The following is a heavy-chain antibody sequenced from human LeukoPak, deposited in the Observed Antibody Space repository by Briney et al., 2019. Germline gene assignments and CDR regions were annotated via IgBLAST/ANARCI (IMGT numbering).Heavy chain of an antibody. V-gene: IGHV1-3*01. J-gene: IGHJ6*02. CDR2: INAGIGNT. Sequence: AAVKVSCKDSGYTFTSYAMRWVRHAPGQGLEWMGWINAGIGNTKYAQTFQGRVTITRDTSARTAYMELSSLRSEDTAVYYCARDRYPYRYYGMDVWGQGTTVTAAS. D-gene: IGHD3-16*01. CDR3: ARDRYPYRYYGMDV. CDR1: GYTFTSYA.